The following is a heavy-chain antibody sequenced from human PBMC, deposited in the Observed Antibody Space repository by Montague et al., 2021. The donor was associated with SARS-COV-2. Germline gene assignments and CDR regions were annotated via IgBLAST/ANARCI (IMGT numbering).Heavy chain of an antibody. CDR1: GFSLSTIGVG. V-gene: IGHV2-5*02. J-gene: IGHJ5*02. Sequence: PALVKPTQTLTLTCTFSGFSLSTIGVGVGSNRQPPGKALEWLALIYWDDDKRYSPFLRSRLTITKDTSKNQVVLTMTNMDPVDTATYFGAHSSGVDWLPRRWSDAWSQGTLSQYPQ. CDR2: IYWDDDK. CDR3: AHSSGVDWLPRRWSDA. D-gene: IGHD3-9*01.